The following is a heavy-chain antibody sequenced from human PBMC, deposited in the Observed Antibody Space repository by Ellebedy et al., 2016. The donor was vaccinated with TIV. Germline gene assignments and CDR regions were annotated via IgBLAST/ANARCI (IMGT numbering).Heavy chain of an antibody. Sequence: GGSLRLSCAASGFDFSAHSMNWVRQAPGRGLEFIAHYGTGGGVRYVSSVQGRFTISRDNAKDSLYLEMNNLRAEDTAVYFCARDALGTPQYWFDCWGQGTFVTVSS. D-gene: IGHD1-1*01. CDR2: YGTGGGVR. J-gene: IGHJ4*02. V-gene: IGHV3-48*04. CDR3: ARDALGTPQYWFDC. CDR1: GFDFSAHS.